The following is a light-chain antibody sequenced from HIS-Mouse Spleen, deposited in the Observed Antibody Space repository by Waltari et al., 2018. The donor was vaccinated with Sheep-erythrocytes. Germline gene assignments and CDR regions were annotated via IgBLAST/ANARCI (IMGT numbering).Light chain of an antibody. Sequence: EIVLTQSPATLSLSPGDRATLSCRASQIVSSYLAWYQQKPGQAPRLLIYDASNRATGIPTRFSGSGSGTDFTLTISSLEPEDFAVYYCQQRSNWYTFGQGTKLEIK. CDR2: DAS. J-gene: IGKJ2*01. V-gene: IGKV3-11*01. CDR3: QQRSNWYT. CDR1: QIVSSY.